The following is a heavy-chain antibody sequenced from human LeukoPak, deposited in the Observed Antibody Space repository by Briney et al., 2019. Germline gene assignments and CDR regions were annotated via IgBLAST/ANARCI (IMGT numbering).Heavy chain of an antibody. CDR2: INPNSGGT. J-gene: IGHJ3*02. CDR3: AREKTIFGVVKGLHI. CDR1: GYTFTGYY. Sequence: ASVKVSCKASGYTFTGYYMHWVRQAPGQGLEWVGWINPNSGGTNYAQKFQGRVTVTRDTSISTAYMELSSLRSDDTAVYYCAREKTIFGVVKGLHIWGQGTIVTVSS. D-gene: IGHD3-3*01. V-gene: IGHV1-2*02.